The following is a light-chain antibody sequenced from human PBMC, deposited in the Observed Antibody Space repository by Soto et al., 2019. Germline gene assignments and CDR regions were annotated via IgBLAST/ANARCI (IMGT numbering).Light chain of an antibody. CDR3: QQYNSSPWT. CDR1: QSISSW. J-gene: IGKJ1*01. Sequence: DIQMTQSPSTLSASVGARVTITCRASQSISSWLAWYQQKPGKAPKLLIYKASSLESGVPSRFSGSGSGTEFTLTISSLQPDDFATYYCQQYNSSPWTFGQGTKVESK. V-gene: IGKV1-5*03. CDR2: KAS.